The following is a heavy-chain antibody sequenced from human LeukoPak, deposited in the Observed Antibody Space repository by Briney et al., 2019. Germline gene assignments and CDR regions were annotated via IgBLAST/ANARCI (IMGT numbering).Heavy chain of an antibody. V-gene: IGHV4-4*07. CDR1: GGSISSYY. CDR2: IYTSGST. J-gene: IGHJ4*02. Sequence: SETLSLTCTVSGGSISSYYWSWIRQPAGKGLEWIGRIYTSGSTNYNPSLKSRVTISVDTSKNQFSLKLSSVTAADTAVYYCARDLTPLVVPPATRGFDYWGQGTLVTVSS. D-gene: IGHD2-2*01. CDR3: ARDLTPLVVPPATRGFDY.